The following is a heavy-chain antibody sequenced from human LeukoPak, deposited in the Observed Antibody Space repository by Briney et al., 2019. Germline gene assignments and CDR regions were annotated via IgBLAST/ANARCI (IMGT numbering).Heavy chain of an antibody. V-gene: IGHV1-18*01. CDR2: ISAYNGNT. D-gene: IGHD6-13*01. Sequence: ASVKVSCKASGYTLTSYGISCVRQAPGHGLEWMGWISAYNGNTNYAQKLQGRVTMTTDTSTSTAYMELRSLRSDDTAVYYCARGSRRDPIAAAEDYWGQGTLVTVSS. CDR1: GYTLTSYG. J-gene: IGHJ4*02. CDR3: ARGSRRDPIAAAEDY.